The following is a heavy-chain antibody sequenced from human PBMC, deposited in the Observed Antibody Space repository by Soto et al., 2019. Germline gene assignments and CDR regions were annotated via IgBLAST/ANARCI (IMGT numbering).Heavy chain of an antibody. CDR2: INHSGST. V-gene: IGHV4-34*01. CDR1: GGSFSGYY. CDR3: ARHAGSLWFGELDY. Sequence: PSETLSLTCAVYGGSFSGYYWTWIRQPPGTGLEWIGEINHSGSTNYNPSLKSRVTISVDTSKNQFSLKLTSVTAADTAVYYCARHAGSLWFGELDYWGQGTLVTVSS. J-gene: IGHJ4*02. D-gene: IGHD3-10*01.